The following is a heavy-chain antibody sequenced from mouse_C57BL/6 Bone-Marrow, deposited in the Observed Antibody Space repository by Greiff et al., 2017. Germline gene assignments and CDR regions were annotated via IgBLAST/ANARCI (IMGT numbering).Heavy chain of an antibody. V-gene: IGHV1-59*01. CDR3: ARWGYDYDGAWFAC. D-gene: IGHD2-4*01. J-gene: IGHJ3*01. Sequence: QVQLQQPGAELVRPGTSVKLSCKASGYTFTSYWMHWVKQRPGQGLEWIGVIDPSDSYTNYNQKFKGKDTLTVDTSSSTAYMQLSSLTSEDSAVYYCARWGYDYDGAWFACWGQGTLVTVSA. CDR1: GYTFTSYW. CDR2: IDPSDSYT.